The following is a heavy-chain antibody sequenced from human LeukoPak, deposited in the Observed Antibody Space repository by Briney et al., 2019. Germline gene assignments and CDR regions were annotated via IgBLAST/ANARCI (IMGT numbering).Heavy chain of an antibody. CDR1: GYTFTSYY. D-gene: IGHD3-10*01. Sequence: ASVKVSCKASGYTFTSYYMHWVRQAPGQGLEWMGIINPSDGSTSYAQKFQGRVTMTRDTSTSTVYMELSSLRSEDTAVYYCAAGLGDNDAFDIWGQGTMVTVSS. CDR2: INPSDGST. CDR3: AAGLGDNDAFDI. V-gene: IGHV1-46*01. J-gene: IGHJ3*02.